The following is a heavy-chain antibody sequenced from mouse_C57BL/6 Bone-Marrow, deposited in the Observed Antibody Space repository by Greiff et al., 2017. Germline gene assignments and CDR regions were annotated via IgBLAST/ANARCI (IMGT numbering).Heavy chain of an antibody. J-gene: IGHJ4*01. CDR3: ARATVTTYYAMDY. V-gene: IGHV1-63*01. Sequence: VQLQQSGAELVRPGTSVKMSCKASGYTFTNYWLGWAKQRPGHGLEWIGDIYPGGGYTNYNEKFKGKATLTADKSSSTAYMQFSSLTSEDSAIYYCARATVTTYYAMDYWGQGTSVTVSS. CDR2: IYPGGGYT. D-gene: IGHD2-12*01. CDR1: GYTFTNYW.